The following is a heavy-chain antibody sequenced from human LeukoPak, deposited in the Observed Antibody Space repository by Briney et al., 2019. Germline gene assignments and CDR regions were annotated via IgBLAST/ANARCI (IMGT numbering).Heavy chain of an antibody. D-gene: IGHD3-22*01. CDR3: ASGGGDSSGYDY. CDR2: IYYNGST. V-gene: IGHV4-59*08. J-gene: IGHJ4*02. CDR1: GGSISSYY. Sequence: SETLSLTCTVSGGSISSYYWSWIRQPPGKGLEWIGYIYYNGSTNYNPSLKSRVTISVDTSKNQFSLRLSSVTAADTAVYYCASGGGDSSGYDYWGQGTLVTVSS.